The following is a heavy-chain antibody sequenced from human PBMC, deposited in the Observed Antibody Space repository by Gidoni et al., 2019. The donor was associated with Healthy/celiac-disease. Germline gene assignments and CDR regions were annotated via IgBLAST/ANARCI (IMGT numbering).Heavy chain of an antibody. D-gene: IGHD2-15*01. CDR1: GFTFSNYE. J-gene: IGHJ3*02. V-gene: IGHV3-48*03. CDR2: ISSSGSTI. CDR3: ARVLIVVVVAATTDAFDI. Sequence: EVQLVESGGGLVQPGGSLRLSCAASGFTFSNYEMNWVRQAPGKGLEWVSYISSSGSTIYYADSVKGRFTISRDNAKNSLYLQMNSLRAEDTAVYYCARVLIVVVVAATTDAFDIWGQGTMVTVSS.